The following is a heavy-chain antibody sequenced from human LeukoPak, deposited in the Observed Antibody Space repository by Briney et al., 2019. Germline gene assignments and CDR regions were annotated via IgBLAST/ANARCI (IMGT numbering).Heavy chain of an antibody. CDR3: VRHLAFGGSGLDF. Sequence: GGSLRLSCVGSGFSFSSYSMNWVRQAPGKGLEWVSYISSTSSSIYYADSVKGRFTISRDNVKNLLYLQMNSLTTEDTAVYYCVRHLAFGGSGLDFWGQGTLVSVSS. V-gene: IGHV3-48*01. J-gene: IGHJ4*02. CDR1: GFSFSSYS. CDR2: ISSTSSSI. D-gene: IGHD3-3*01.